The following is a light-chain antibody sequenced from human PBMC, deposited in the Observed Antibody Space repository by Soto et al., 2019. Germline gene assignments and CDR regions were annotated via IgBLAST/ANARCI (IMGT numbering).Light chain of an antibody. CDR2: EKS. J-gene: IGKJ1*01. V-gene: IGKV2D-29*01. Sequence: DIVLTQTPLSLSVTPGQPASISCKSSQSLLYSDGKTYLYWYLQKPGQTPQILIYEKSNRASGVSDRFSGTGSGTDFTLKISRVEAEDVGVYYCMQSIHLRTFGQGTKVEI. CDR3: MQSIHLRT. CDR1: QSLLYSDGKTY.